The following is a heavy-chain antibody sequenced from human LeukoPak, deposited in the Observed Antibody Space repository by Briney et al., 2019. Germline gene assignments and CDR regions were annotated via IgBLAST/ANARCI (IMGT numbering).Heavy chain of an antibody. D-gene: IGHD6-19*01. Sequence: PGGSLRLSCAASGFTFSSYEMSWARQAPGKGLEWVSHISSSGVGRYYADSVKGRFTISRDNAKNSLYLQMNSLRADDTGIYYCARGAVAGLYYFDYWGQGTLVTVSS. V-gene: IGHV3-48*03. CDR3: ARGAVAGLYYFDY. CDR1: GFTFSSYE. CDR2: ISSSGVGR. J-gene: IGHJ4*02.